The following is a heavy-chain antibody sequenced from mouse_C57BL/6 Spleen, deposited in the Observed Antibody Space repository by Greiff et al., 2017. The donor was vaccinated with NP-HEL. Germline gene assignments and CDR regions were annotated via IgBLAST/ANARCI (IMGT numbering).Heavy chain of an antibody. Sequence: QVQLQQPGAELVKPGASVKMSCKASGYPFTSYWITWVQQRPGQGLEWIGDIYPGSGSTNYNEKFKRKATLTVATSASTAYMQLSSLTSEDSAVYYCARGGLTGIYAMDDWGQGTSVTVSS. J-gene: IGHJ4*01. D-gene: IGHD4-1*01. CDR1: GYPFTSYW. CDR2: IYPGSGST. V-gene: IGHV1-55*01. CDR3: ARGGLTGIYAMDD.